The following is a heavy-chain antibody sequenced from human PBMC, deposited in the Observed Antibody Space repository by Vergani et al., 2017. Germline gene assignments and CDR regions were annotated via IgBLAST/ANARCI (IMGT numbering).Heavy chain of an antibody. CDR2: IFYSGST. CDR3: AREAINIVVVIAGLGDAFDI. CDR1: GGSISSSSSY. J-gene: IGHJ3*02. D-gene: IGHD2-21*01. V-gene: IGHV4-39*01. Sequence: QLQLQESGPGLVKPSETLSLTCTVSGGSISSSSSYWGWIRQPPGKGLEWIGRIFYSGSTYYNPSLKSRVTISVDTSKHQFSLKLSSVTAADTAVYYCAREAINIVVVIAGLGDAFDIWGQGTMVTVSS.